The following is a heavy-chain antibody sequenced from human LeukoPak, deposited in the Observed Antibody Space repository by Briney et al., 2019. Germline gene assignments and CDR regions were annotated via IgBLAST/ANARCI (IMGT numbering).Heavy chain of an antibody. J-gene: IGHJ5*02. V-gene: IGHV1-8*01. Sequence: ASVKVSCKASGNTFTSYDVNWVRQATGQGLEWMGWMNPNSGNTGYAQKFQGRVTMTRNTSISTAYMELSSLRSEDTAVYYCARVVRRGYNWFDPWGLGTLVSVSS. D-gene: IGHD3-10*01. CDR2: MNPNSGNT. CDR3: ARVVRRGYNWFDP. CDR1: GNTFTSYD.